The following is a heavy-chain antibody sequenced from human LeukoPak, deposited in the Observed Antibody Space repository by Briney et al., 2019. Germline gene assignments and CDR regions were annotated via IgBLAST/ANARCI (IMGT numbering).Heavy chain of an antibody. CDR3: ARVDSSGVIGY. J-gene: IGHJ4*02. Sequence: SETLSLTCAVSGGSISSYYWSWIRQPPGKGLEWIGYIYYSGSTNYNPSLKSRVTISVDTSKNQFSLKLSSVTAADTAVYYCARVDSSGVIGYWGQGTLVTVSS. CDR1: GGSISSYY. V-gene: IGHV4-59*01. CDR2: IYYSGST. D-gene: IGHD3-22*01.